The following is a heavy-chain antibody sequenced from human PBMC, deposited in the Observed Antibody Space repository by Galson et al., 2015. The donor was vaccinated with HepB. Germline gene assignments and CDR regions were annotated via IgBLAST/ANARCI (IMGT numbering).Heavy chain of an antibody. J-gene: IGHJ4*02. CDR3: AKDGEARTMVRGVITDY. V-gene: IGHV3-23*01. CDR2: ISGSGGST. Sequence: SLRLSCAASGFTFSSYAMSWVRQAPGKGLEWVSAISGSGGSTYYADSVKGRFTISRDNSKNTLYLQMNSLRAEDTAVYYCAKDGEARTMVRGVITDYWGQGTLVTVSS. D-gene: IGHD3-10*01. CDR1: GFTFSSYA.